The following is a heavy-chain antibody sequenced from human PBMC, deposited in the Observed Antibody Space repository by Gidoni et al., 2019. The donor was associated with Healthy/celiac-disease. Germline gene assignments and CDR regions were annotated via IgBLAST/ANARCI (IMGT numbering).Heavy chain of an antibody. CDR3: ARDRQGFGIYYGMDV. J-gene: IGHJ6*04. CDR1: VGSISSYY. CDR2: IYYSGST. V-gene: IGHV4-59*01. Sequence: QVQLQESGPGLVKPSETLSLTCTVSVGSISSYYWRWIRQPPGKGLEWIGYIYYSGSTNYNPSLKSRVTISVDTSKNQFSLKLSSVTAADTAVYYCARDRQGFGIYYGMDVWGKGTTVTVSS. D-gene: IGHD3-10*01.